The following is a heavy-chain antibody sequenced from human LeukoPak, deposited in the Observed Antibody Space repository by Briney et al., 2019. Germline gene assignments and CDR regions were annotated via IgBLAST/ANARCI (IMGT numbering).Heavy chain of an antibody. CDR2: INWNGDST. D-gene: IGHD3-10*01. J-gene: IGHJ6*03. CDR3: ARATGRVRGVRFPYYYSYYMDV. V-gene: IGHV3-20*04. Sequence: GGSLRLSCAASRFTFSSYAMSWVRQAPGKGLEWVSGINWNGDSTGYADSAKGRFTISRDNAENSLYPQMNSLRAEDTAFYYCARATGRVRGVRFPYYYSYYMDVWGKGTTVTVSS. CDR1: RFTFSSYA.